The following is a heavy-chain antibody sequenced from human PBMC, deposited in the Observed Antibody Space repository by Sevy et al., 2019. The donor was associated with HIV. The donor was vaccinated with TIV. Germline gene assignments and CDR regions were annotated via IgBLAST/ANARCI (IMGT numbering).Heavy chain of an antibody. Sequence: SETLSLTCTVSGGSISSTSYFWGWIRQPPGKGLEWIGTIYYSGTTYYHPSLQSRVTLSVDTSKNQFSLKLSSLTAADTAVYYCARQLFYGSGSYYHLWGQGTLVTVSS. D-gene: IGHD3-10*01. CDR2: IYYSGTT. J-gene: IGHJ4*02. CDR1: GGSISSTSYF. V-gene: IGHV4-39*01. CDR3: ARQLFYGSGSYYHL.